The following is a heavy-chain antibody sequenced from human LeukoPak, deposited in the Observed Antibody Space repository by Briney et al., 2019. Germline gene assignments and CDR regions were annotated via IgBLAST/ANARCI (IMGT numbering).Heavy chain of an antibody. CDR1: GFTFGDHA. CDR2: IRSKTYGGTT. CDR3: TRGPIQQWLYYGMDV. V-gene: IGHV3-49*04. Sequence: GGSLRLSCTASGFTFGDHAMSWVRQAPGKGLEWVGFIRSKTYGGTTEYAASVKGRFTISRDDSKSIAYLQMNSLKTEDTAVYYRTRGPIQQWLYYGMDVWGQGTTVTVSS. J-gene: IGHJ6*02. D-gene: IGHD5-18*01.